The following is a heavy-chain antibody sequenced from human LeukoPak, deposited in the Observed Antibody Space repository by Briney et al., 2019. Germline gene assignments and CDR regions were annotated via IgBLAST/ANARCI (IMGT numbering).Heavy chain of an antibody. D-gene: IGHD3-22*01. V-gene: IGHV3-30*03. CDR1: GFTFSTYD. J-gene: IGHJ4*02. CDR2: ISHDGSNK. CDR3: VRDHDSSSYPGNYYFDY. Sequence: GSLRLSCAASGFTFSTYDMHWVRQAPGKGLEWVAVISHDGSNKYHADSVKGRFTISRDNFKNTLYLQMNSLRAEDTAIYYCVRDHDSSSYPGNYYFDYWSQGTLVTVSS.